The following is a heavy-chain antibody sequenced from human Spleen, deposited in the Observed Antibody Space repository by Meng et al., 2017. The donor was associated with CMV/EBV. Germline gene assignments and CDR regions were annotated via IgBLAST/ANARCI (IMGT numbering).Heavy chain of an antibody. CDR2: IIPHFGEP. CDR3: ARPKYRGSYVPFDY. V-gene: IGHV1-69*05. J-gene: IGHJ4*02. CDR1: GGTFSSYA. Sequence: KSYGGTFSSYAFSWVRQAPGQGLEWMGGIIPHFGEPNYARDFRGRVKITTDESTTTTYMELSSLRSEDTAVYFCARPKYRGSYVPFDYWGQGTLVTVSS. D-gene: IGHD1-26*01.